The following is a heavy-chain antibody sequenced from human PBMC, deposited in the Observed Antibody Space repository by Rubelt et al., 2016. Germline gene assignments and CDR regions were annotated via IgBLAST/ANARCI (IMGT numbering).Heavy chain of an antibody. CDR3: AKVGGSHPIYDY. V-gene: IGHV3-48*04. CDR2: ISFSSSPI. J-gene: IGHJ4*02. CDR1: GFTFSSYG. D-gene: IGHD3-16*01. Sequence: EVQLVESGGGLLQPGGSLRLSCAASGFTFSSYGMSWVRQAPGKGLEWVSYISFSSSPISYADSVKSRFTISRDNAKNLLYRQMNSLRPEETAVYYCAKVGGSHPIYDYWGQGTLVTVSS.